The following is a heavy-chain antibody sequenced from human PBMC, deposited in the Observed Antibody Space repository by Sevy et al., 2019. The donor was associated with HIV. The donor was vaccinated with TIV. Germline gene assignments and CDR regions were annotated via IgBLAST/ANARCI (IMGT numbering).Heavy chain of an antibody. CDR3: ARDNGGKDY. CDR2: IKEDGSAK. D-gene: IGHD2-8*01. CDR1: GFSLSNYW. V-gene: IGHV3-7*01. J-gene: IGHJ4*02. Sequence: GGSLRLSCVASGFSLSNYWMTWVRQAPGKGLEWVANIKEDGSAKYYGDSVEGRFTISRDNADDSLFLQMKSLRVEDTAVYYCARDNGGKDYWGQGTLVTVSS.